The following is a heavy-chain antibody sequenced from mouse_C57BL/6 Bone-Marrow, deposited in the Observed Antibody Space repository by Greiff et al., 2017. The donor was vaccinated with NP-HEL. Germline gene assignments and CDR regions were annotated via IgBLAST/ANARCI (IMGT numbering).Heavy chain of an antibody. D-gene: IGHD1-1*01. J-gene: IGHJ2*01. Sequence: VQPQQPGTELVKPGASVKLSCKASGYTFTSYWMHWVKQRPGQGLEWIGNINPSNGGTNYNEKFKSKATLTVDKSSSTAYMQLSSLTSEDSAVYYCARSGGGITTVVATDFDYWGQGTTLTVSS. CDR2: INPSNGGT. CDR1: GYTFTSYW. V-gene: IGHV1-53*01. CDR3: ARSGGGITTVVATDFDY.